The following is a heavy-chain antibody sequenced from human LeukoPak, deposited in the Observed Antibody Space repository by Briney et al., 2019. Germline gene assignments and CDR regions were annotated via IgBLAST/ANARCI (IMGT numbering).Heavy chain of an antibody. V-gene: IGHV3-15*01. CDR3: ATVPPWTAVGRIS. J-gene: IGHJ4*02. D-gene: IGHD6-13*01. Sequence: GGSLRLSCAASGFTFSNAWMRWVRQAPGKRLEWLGRIKSKVDGGIADYAAPVKDRFTISRDDSKSMAYLQMNGLKTEDTAVYYCATVPPWTAVGRISWGQGTLVTVSS. CDR1: GFTFSNAW. CDR2: IKSKVDGGIA.